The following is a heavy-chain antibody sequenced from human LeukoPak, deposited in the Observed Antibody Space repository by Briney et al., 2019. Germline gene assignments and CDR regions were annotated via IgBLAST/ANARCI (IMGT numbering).Heavy chain of an antibody. CDR2: ISSCSTYI. V-gene: IGHV3-21*01. Sequence: PGGSLRLSCAASGFTFSSYSMNWVRQAPGKGLEWVSSISSCSTYIYYADSLKGRFTISRDNAKNSLYLQMNRLRAEDTAVYYCARDPSNFRGWFDPWGQGTLVTVSS. CDR1: GFTFSSYS. D-gene: IGHD4-11*01. CDR3: ARDPSNFRGWFDP. J-gene: IGHJ5*02.